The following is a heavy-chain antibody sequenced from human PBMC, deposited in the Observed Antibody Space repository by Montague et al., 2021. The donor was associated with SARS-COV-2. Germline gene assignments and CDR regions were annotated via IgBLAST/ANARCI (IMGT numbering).Heavy chain of an antibody. D-gene: IGHD2-21*01. J-gene: IGHJ6*02. CDR2: ISSSGGGSTX. CDR1: GFIFSSYE. V-gene: IGHV3-48*03. Sequence: SLRLSCAASGFIFSSYEMNWVRQAPGKGLEWISYISSSGGGSTXXXTXXXKGRFTIARDNAKNSLYPQMNSLRVEDTAIYYCARDRDWDDWCGMDVWGQGTTVTVSS. CDR3: ARDRDWDDWCGMDV.